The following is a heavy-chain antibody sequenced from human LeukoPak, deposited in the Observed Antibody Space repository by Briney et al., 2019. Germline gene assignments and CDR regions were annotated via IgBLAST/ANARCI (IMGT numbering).Heavy chain of an antibody. CDR2: ISSNGGTT. D-gene: IGHD3-22*01. J-gene: IGHJ4*02. Sequence: PGGSLRLSCAASGXTFSSYAMHWVRQAPGKGLEYVSTISSNGGTTYYADSVKGRFTISRDNSKNTLYLQMSSLRAEDTAVYYCVKGHDSSGYYLSYFDYWGQGALVTVSS. CDR1: GXTFSSYA. CDR3: VKGHDSSGYYLSYFDY. V-gene: IGHV3-64D*09.